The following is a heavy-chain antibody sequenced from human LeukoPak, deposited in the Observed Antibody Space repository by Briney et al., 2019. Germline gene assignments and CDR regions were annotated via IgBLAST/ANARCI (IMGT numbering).Heavy chain of an antibody. J-gene: IGHJ4*02. Sequence: SETLSLTCTVSGGSISSSSYYWGWIRQPPGKGLEWIGSIYYSGSTYYNPSLKSRVTISVDMSKNQFSLKLSSVTAADTAVYYCARLHGDLPWDDYWGQGTLVTVSS. CDR3: ARLHGDLPWDDY. CDR1: GGSISSSSYY. CDR2: IYYSGST. D-gene: IGHD4-17*01. V-gene: IGHV4-39*01.